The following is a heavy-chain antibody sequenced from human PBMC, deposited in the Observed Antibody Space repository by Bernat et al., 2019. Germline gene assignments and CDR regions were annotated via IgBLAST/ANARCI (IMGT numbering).Heavy chain of an antibody. V-gene: IGHV3-15*01. CDR2: IKTNNDGETP. CDR1: GFTFGKAW. J-gene: IGHJ4*02. Sequence: EVHLVESGGGLVKPGGSLRLSCVASGFTFGKAWMNWVRQAPGKGLEWVGRIKTNNDGETPDYAAPVQGRFTISRDDSKNTLYLQMNFLETEDTAVYYCTTPLFKTTNYWGQGTLVTVSS. CDR3: TTPLFKTTNY. D-gene: IGHD4-17*01.